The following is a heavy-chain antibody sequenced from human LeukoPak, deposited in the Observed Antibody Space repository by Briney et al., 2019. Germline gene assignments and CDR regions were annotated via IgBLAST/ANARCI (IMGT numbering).Heavy chain of an antibody. V-gene: IGHV3-23*01. J-gene: IGHJ4*02. CDR3: AKVPYGDYYFEN. Sequence: GGSLRLSCAASGFTFGGNAMTWVRQTPGKGLEWVSAITASGGSTYYADSVKGRFTISRDNSKNTLYLQVNSLRAEDTAVYYCAKVPYGDYYFENWGQGTLVTVSS. D-gene: IGHD4-17*01. CDR2: ITASGGST. CDR1: GFTFGGNA.